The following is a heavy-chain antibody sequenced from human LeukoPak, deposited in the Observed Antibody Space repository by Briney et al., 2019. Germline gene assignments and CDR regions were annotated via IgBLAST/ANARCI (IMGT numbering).Heavy chain of an antibody. CDR3: ASMSSTSSKRDY. CDR2: ISYDGSNK. V-gene: IGHV3-30*04. D-gene: IGHD2-2*01. J-gene: IGHJ4*02. Sequence: GGSLRLSCAASGFTFSSYAMHWVRQAPGKGLEWVAVISYDGSNKYYADSVKGRFTISRDNSKNTLYLQMNSLRAEDTAVYYCASMSSTSSKRDYWGQGTLVTVSS. CDR1: GFTFSSYA.